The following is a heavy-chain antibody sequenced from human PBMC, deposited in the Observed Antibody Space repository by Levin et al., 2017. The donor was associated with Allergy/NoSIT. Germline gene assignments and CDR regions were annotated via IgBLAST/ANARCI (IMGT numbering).Heavy chain of an antibody. CDR3: TSFASVTRGGFDP. Sequence: GGSLRLSCAASGFTFSGSAMHWVRQASGKGLEWVGRIRSKANSYATAYAASVKGRFTISRDDSKNTAYLQMDSLKTEDTGVYVCTSFASVTRGGFDPWGQGTLVTVSS. V-gene: IGHV3-73*01. D-gene: IGHD4-17*01. CDR1: GFTFSGSA. J-gene: IGHJ5*02. CDR2: IRSKANSYAT.